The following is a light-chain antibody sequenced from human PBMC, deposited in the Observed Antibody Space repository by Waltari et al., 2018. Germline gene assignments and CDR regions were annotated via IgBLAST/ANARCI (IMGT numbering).Light chain of an antibody. V-gene: IGLV4-69*01. CDR1: SGHSSNI. Sequence: QLVLTQSPSASASLGASVKLTCTLSSGHSSNIIAWLQQQPEKGPRYLMKVNSAGSHSKGDELPDRFSGSSSGAERYLTLSTVQSEDEADYYCQTGGHGTWVFGGGTKLTVL. CDR3: QTGGHGTWV. J-gene: IGLJ3*02. CDR2: VNSAGSH.